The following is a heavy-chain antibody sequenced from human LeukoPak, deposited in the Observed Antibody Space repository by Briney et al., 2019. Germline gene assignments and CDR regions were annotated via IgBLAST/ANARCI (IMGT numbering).Heavy chain of an antibody. CDR2: IYSGGST. J-gene: IGHJ4*02. D-gene: IGHD3-22*01. Sequence: PGGSLRLSCAASGFIVSHNYMNWVRQAPGKGLEWVSVIYSGGSTYYADSVKGRFTISRDNSKNTLYLQMNSLRAEDTAIYYCAKGPFFYYDSSGYNYFDYWGQGTLVTVSS. CDR1: GFIVSHNY. V-gene: IGHV3-53*01. CDR3: AKGPFFYYDSSGYNYFDY.